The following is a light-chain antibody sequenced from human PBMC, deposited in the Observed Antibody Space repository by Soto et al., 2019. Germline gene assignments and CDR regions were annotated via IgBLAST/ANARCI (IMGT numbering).Light chain of an antibody. V-gene: IGKV3-15*01. Sequence: TQSPVTLSLSPGEGATLSCRGSQSVSSNLAWYQQKPGQAPRLLIYGASTRATGIPARFSGSGSGTEFNLTISRLPSEDFAVYYCQQYNNWQTFGQGTKVDIK. CDR1: QSVSSN. CDR3: QQYNNWQT. CDR2: GAS. J-gene: IGKJ1*01.